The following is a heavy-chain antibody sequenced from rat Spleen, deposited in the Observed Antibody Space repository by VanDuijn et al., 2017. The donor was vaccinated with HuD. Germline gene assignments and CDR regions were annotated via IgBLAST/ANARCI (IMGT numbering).Heavy chain of an antibody. J-gene: IGHJ2*01. D-gene: IGHD1-7*01. CDR3: SAMGKGF. CDR2: IRTKPNNYAT. V-gene: IGHV10-5*01. Sequence: VQVVESGGGLVQPKESLKISCAASGFTFRNAAMYWVRQAPGKGLEWVARIRTKPNNYATYYADSVKGRFTISRDDSKSMVYLQMDDLETEDTAMYFCSAMGKGFWGQGVMVTVSS. CDR1: GFTFRNAA.